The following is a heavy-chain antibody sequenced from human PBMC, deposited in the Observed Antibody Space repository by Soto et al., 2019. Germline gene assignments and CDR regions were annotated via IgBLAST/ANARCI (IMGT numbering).Heavy chain of an antibody. D-gene: IGHD5-12*01. Sequence: SETLSLTCAVSGGSISSSNWWSWVRQPPGQGLEWIGEIYHSGSTNYNPSLKSRVTISVDKSKDQFSLKLSFVTAADTAVYYCAKDLGVATIRALDYYYGMDVWGRGTTVTVSS. J-gene: IGHJ6*02. CDR3: AKDLGVATIRALDYYYGMDV. V-gene: IGHV4-4*02. CDR2: IYHSGST. CDR1: GGSISSSNW.